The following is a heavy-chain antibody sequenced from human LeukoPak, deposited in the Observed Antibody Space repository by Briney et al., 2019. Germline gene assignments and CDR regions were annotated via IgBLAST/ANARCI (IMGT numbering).Heavy chain of an antibody. Sequence: ASVKVSCKASGYTFTSYGISWVPQAPGQGLEWMGWISAYNGNTNYAQKLQGRVTMTADTSTSTAYMELRSLRSDDTAVYYCARDGSDYGDLDYWGQGTLVTVSS. CDR2: ISAYNGNT. V-gene: IGHV1-18*01. CDR1: GYTFTSYG. CDR3: ARDGSDYGDLDY. J-gene: IGHJ4*02. D-gene: IGHD4-17*01.